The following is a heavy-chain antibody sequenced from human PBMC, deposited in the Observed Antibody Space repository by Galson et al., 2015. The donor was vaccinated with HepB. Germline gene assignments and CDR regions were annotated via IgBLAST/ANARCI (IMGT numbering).Heavy chain of an antibody. V-gene: IGHV1-58*01. CDR3: AAPYSSSWSQGGMDV. J-gene: IGHJ6*02. CDR2: IVVGSGNT. D-gene: IGHD6-13*01. Sequence: SVKVSCKASGFTFTSSAVQWVRQARGQRLEWIGWIVVGSGNTNYAQKFQERVTITRDMSTSTAYMELSSLRSEDTAVYYCAAPYSSSWSQGGMDVWGQGTTVTVSS. CDR1: GFTFTSSA.